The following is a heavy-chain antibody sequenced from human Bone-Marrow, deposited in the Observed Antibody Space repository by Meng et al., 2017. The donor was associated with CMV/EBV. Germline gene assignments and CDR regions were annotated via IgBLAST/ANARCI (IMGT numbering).Heavy chain of an antibody. D-gene: IGHD6-6*01. V-gene: IGHV4-39*01. Sequence: SETLSLTCTVSGDSINSKIYYWGWVRQPPGKGLEWIGSVSYSGSTQYNPSLKSRVTISVDTSKNHFSLKLSSVTAADTAIYYCARHAYSTSSPYYYYGLDVWGQGNTVTVSS. CDR2: VSYSGST. CDR3: ARHAYSTSSPYYYYGLDV. J-gene: IGHJ6*02. CDR1: GDSINSKIYY.